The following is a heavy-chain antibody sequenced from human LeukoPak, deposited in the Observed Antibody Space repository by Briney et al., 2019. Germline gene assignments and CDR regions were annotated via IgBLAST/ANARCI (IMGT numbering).Heavy chain of an antibody. CDR1: GYSFTTYS. J-gene: IGHJ4*02. V-gene: IGHV5-10-1*01. CDR2: FEPSDSYT. D-gene: IGHD4-17*01. CDR3: ARRSSVTTGPFGD. Sequence: GESLRISCKGSGYSFTTYSISWSGQIPGKGLEWMRRFEPSDSYTNCSPSFQAHVTISADKSISTAYPQWSSLKASDTAMYYCARRSSVTTGPFGDWGQGTLVTVSS.